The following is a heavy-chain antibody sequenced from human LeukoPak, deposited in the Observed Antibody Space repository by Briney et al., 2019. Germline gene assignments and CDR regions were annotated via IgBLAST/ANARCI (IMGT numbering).Heavy chain of an antibody. CDR3: ARIGIVGAHYFDY. Sequence: PSETLSLTCTVSGGSLSSSSYYWGWIRQPPGKGLEWIGSIYYSGSTYYNPSLKSRVTISVDTSKNQFSLKLSSVTAADTAVYYCARIGIVGAHYFDYWGQGTLVTVSS. CDR2: IYYSGST. CDR1: GGSLSSSSYY. J-gene: IGHJ4*02. V-gene: IGHV4-39*01. D-gene: IGHD1-26*01.